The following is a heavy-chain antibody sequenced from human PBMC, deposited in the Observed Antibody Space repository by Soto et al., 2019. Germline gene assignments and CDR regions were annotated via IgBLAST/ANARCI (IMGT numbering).Heavy chain of an antibody. Sequence: GESLKISCAASGFTFSSYAMSWVRQAPGKGLEWVSAISGSGGSTYYADSVKGRFTISRENSKNTLYLQMNSLRAEDTAVYYCAKRGDPGRGAHYYYGMDVWGQGTTVTVSS. V-gene: IGHV3-23*01. CDR3: AKRGDPGRGAHYYYGMDV. J-gene: IGHJ6*02. CDR1: GFTFSSYA. D-gene: IGHD2-21*02. CDR2: ISGSGGST.